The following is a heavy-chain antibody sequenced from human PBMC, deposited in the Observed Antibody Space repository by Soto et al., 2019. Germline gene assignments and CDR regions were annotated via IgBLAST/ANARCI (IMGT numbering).Heavy chain of an antibody. V-gene: IGHV3-53*02. D-gene: IGHD3-3*01. CDR2: IYTAGHT. Sequence: EVQLVETGGGLIQPGGSRRLSCVASGFSVRTNYMTWVRQAPGKELEWVSVIYTAGHTNYANSVKGRFTVSRDTSMNTVYLQMNSLGPDGTAVYYCTLFREPGRSTVFGVVVPGRYAMDVWGQGTRVTVST. CDR1: GFSVRTNY. CDR3: TLFREPGRSTVFGVVVPGRYAMDV. J-gene: IGHJ6*01.